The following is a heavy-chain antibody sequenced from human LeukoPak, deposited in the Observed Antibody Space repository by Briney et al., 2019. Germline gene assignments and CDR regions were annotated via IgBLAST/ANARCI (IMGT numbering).Heavy chain of an antibody. CDR2: ISSSSSYI. D-gene: IGHD4-4*01. V-gene: IGHV3-21*01. CDR3: ARGFDYRGDEYHYYYYGMDV. CDR1: GFTFSSYS. Sequence: GGSLRLSCAASGFTFSSYSMNWVRQAPGKGLEWVSSISSSSSYIYYADSVKGRFTISRDNAKNSLYLQMNSLRAEDTAVYYCARGFDYRGDEYHYYYYGMDVWGQGTTVTVSS. J-gene: IGHJ6*02.